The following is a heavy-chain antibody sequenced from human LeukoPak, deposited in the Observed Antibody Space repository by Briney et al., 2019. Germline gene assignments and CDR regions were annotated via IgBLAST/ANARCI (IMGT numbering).Heavy chain of an antibody. J-gene: IGHJ6*02. CDR3: ARPAYNEISYYFYGMDV. CDR2: INPSGGST. CDR1: GYTFTSYY. Sequence: GASVKVSCKASGYTFTSYYMHWVRQAPGQGLKWMGIINPSGGSTSYAQRFQGRVTMTRDTSTSTVYMELSSLRSEDTAVYYCARPAYNEISYYFYGMDVWGQGTTVTVSS. V-gene: IGHV1-46*01. D-gene: IGHD3-10*01.